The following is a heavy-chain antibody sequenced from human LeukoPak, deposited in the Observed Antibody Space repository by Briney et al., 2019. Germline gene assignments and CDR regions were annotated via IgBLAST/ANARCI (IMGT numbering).Heavy chain of an antibody. CDR3: ARKNYFDY. J-gene: IGHJ4*02. Sequence: GGSLRLSCAASGFIFSSYSMNWVRQAPGKGLEWVANIKQDGSEKYYVDSVKGRFTISRDNAKNSLYLQMNSLRAEDTAVYYCARKNYFDYWGQGTLVTVSS. CDR1: GFIFSSYS. CDR2: IKQDGSEK. V-gene: IGHV3-7*03.